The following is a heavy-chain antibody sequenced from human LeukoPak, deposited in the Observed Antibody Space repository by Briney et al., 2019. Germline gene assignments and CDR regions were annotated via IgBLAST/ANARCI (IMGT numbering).Heavy chain of an antibody. CDR2: ISGSGGST. D-gene: IGHD3-3*01. J-gene: IGHJ4*02. CDR3: AKDRRDFGVAHFDY. CDR1: GFTFSSYA. Sequence: PGGSLRLSCAASGFTFSSYAMSWVRQAPGKGLEWVSAISGSGGSTYYADSVKGGFTISRDNSKNTLYLQMNSLRAEDTAVYYCAKDRRDFGVAHFDYWGQGTLVTVSS. V-gene: IGHV3-23*01.